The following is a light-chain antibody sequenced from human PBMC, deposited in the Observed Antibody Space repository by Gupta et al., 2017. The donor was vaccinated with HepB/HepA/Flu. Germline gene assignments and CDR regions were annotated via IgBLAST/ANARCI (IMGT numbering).Light chain of an antibody. J-gene: IGLJ3*02. CDR2: EVT. V-gene: IGLV2-8*01. Sequence: QSALTQPPSASGSPGQSVTISCTGTSSSVGDYTYVSWYQHPPAKAPKLIIYEVTKRITGVPDRFSGSKYGTTASVTPTGLQTEEEADYYYISDAGSDNLGVFGGGTKRTVL. CDR1: SSSVGDYTY. CDR3: ISDAGSDNLGV.